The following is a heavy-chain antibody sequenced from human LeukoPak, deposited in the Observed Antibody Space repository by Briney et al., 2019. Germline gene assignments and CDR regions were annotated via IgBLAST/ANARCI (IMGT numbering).Heavy chain of an antibody. V-gene: IGHV3-21*01. D-gene: IGHD5-12*01. CDR3: ARDSENSGYDAYYYYGMDV. CDR2: ISSSSSYI. Sequence: GGSLRLSCAASGFTFSSYSMNWVRQAPGEGLEWVSSISSSSSYIYYADSVKGRFTISRDNAKNSLYLQMNSLRAEDTAVYYCARDSENSGYDAYYYYGMDVWGQGTTVTVSS. J-gene: IGHJ6*02. CDR1: GFTFSSYS.